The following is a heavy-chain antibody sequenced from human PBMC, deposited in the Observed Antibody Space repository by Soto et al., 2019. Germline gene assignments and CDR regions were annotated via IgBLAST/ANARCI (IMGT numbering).Heavy chain of an antibody. Sequence: XVSVRLSCAASGFTFSIHEMNWVRQAPGKGLEWVSYISSIGVATYYADSVKGRFTISRDNAKNSLYLQMNSLRAEDTAVYYCAREGRVGGIDYWGQGTPVTVSS. J-gene: IGHJ4*02. CDR2: ISSIGVAT. CDR1: GFTFSIHE. CDR3: AREGRVGGIDY. D-gene: IGHD6-19*01. V-gene: IGHV3-48*03.